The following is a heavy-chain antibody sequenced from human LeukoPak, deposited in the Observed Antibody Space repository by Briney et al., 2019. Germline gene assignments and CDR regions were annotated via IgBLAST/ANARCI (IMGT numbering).Heavy chain of an antibody. CDR3: AREIPTRITIFGVVTMGAFDY. D-gene: IGHD3-3*01. CDR1: GFTFSSYA. Sequence: PGRSLRLSCAASGFTFSSYAMHWVRQAPGKGLEWVAVISYDGSNKYYADSVKGRFTISRDNSKNTLYLQMNSLRAEDTAVYYCAREIPTRITIFGVVTMGAFDYWGQGTLVTVSS. J-gene: IGHJ4*02. CDR2: ISYDGSNK. V-gene: IGHV3-30-3*01.